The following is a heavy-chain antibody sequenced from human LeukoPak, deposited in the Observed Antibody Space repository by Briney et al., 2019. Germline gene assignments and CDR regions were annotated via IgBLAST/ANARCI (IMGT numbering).Heavy chain of an antibody. J-gene: IGHJ4*02. V-gene: IGHV1-2*02. D-gene: IGHD3-22*01. CDR3: ARVEYHYDSSGYYDY. CDR2: INPNSGAT. Sequence: ASVKVSCQASGYTYTGHYMNWVRQAPGQGPEWMGWINPNSGATNYAQKFQGRVTMTRDTSISTAYMELSSLRSDDTAVNYCARVEYHYDSSGYYDYWGQGTLVTVSS. CDR1: GYTYTGHY.